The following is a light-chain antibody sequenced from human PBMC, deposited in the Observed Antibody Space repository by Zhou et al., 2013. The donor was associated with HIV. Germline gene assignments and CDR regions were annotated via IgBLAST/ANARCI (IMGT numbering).Light chain of an antibody. CDR2: GAS. V-gene: IGKV3-20*01. CDR1: QSVSSSY. Sequence: EIVLTQSPGTLSLSPGERATLSCRASQSVSSSYVAWYQQKPGQAPRLLIYGASSRATGIPDRFSGSGSGTDFTLTISRLEPEDFAVYYCQQYGNSPKWTFGRRDQG. J-gene: IGKJ1*01. CDR3: QQYGNSPKWT.